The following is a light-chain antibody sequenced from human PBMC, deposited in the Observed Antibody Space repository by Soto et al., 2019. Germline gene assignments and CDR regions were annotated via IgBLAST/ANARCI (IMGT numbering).Light chain of an antibody. CDR3: QQYNNWPQT. J-gene: IGKJ1*01. V-gene: IGKV3-15*01. Sequence: EILISQSSATLSVSKGERATLSCRASQSVSSNLAWYQQKPGQAPRLLIYGASTGATGIPARFSGSGSGTEFTLTISSLQSEDFAVYHCQQYNNWPQTFGQGTKVDIK. CDR2: GAS. CDR1: QSVSSN.